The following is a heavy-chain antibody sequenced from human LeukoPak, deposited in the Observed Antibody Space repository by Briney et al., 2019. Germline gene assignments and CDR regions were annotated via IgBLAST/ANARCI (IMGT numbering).Heavy chain of an antibody. J-gene: IGHJ4*02. Sequence: GGSLRLSCTASGFTVSSNYMNWVRQAPGKGLEWVSATSSSDAGTYHADSVRGRFTISRDNSKNTLYLQMNSLRVEDAAVYYCARAPVTSCRGAYCYPFDYWGQGTLVTVSS. D-gene: IGHD2-21*01. CDR2: TSSSDAGT. V-gene: IGHV3-23*01. CDR3: ARAPVTSCRGAYCYPFDY. CDR1: GFTVSSNY.